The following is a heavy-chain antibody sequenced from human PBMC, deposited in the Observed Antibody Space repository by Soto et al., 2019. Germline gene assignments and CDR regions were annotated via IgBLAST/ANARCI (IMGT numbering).Heavy chain of an antibody. V-gene: IGHV4-39*01. J-gene: IGHJ6*02. D-gene: IGHD3-22*01. CDR2: IWDSGST. CDR3: ARRLYYDSSGFEGGGMDV. CDR1: GVSSRSSSYD. Sequence: SWTQSVTCTVSGVSSRSSSYDWGWIREPPGQGLEWIGRIWDSGSTYYNPALKSRVTISVDTSKNQFSLKLSSVTAADTAVYYCARRLYYDSSGFEGGGMDVWGQGTTVS.